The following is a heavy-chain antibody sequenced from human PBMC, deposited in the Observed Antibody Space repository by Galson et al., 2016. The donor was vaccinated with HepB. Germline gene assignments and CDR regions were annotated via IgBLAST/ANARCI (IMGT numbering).Heavy chain of an antibody. D-gene: IGHD3-16*02. CDR1: GFTFRSYA. Sequence: SLRLSCAASGFTFRSYAMHWVRQAPGKGLEWVAVISYDGNNNYYADSVKGRFTISRDNFKNTLYLQMNSLRAEDTGVYYCARDFYEVVRVIPGNYWGQGTLVTVSS. V-gene: IGHV3-30-3*01. CDR2: ISYDGNNN. CDR3: ARDFYEVVRVIPGNY. J-gene: IGHJ4*02.